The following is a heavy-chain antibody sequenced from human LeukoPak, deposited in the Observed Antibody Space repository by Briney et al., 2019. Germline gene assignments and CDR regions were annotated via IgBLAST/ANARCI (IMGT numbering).Heavy chain of an antibody. V-gene: IGHV1-18*01. Sequence: ASVKVSCKASGGTFSSYAISWARQAPGQGLEWMGGISTYNGDTNYAQKFQGRVTMTTDTSTSTAYTELRSLTSDDTAAYYCARDWWGYDVLTGDNWFDPWGQGTLVTVSS. J-gene: IGHJ5*02. CDR1: GGTFSSYA. D-gene: IGHD3-9*01. CDR3: ARDWWGYDVLTGDNWFDP. CDR2: ISTYNGDT.